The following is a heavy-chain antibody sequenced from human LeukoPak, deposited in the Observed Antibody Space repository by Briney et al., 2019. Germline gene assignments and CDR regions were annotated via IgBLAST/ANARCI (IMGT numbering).Heavy chain of an antibody. CDR1: GFTFSYYG. V-gene: IGHV3-30*02. CDR2: IRYEGNDK. Sequence: GGSLRLSCAASGFTFSYYGMHWVRQAPGKGLEWVAFIRYEGNDKYYADSVKGRFTISRDNAKNSLYLQMNSLRAEDTAVYYCARYIVVVVAAMYYFDYWGQGTLVTVSS. D-gene: IGHD2-15*01. CDR3: ARYIVVVVAAMYYFDY. J-gene: IGHJ4*02.